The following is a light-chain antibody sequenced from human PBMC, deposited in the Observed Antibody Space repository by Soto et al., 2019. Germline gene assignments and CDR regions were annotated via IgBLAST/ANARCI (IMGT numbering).Light chain of an antibody. Sequence: QSALTQPASVSGSPGQSIAISCTGTSSDIGSYHYVSWYQHHPGKAPKLIIYEVSNRPSGVSDHFSGSKSGNTASLTISGLQAEDEADYYCSSYASSSTLVFGGGTKLTVL. V-gene: IGLV2-14*01. CDR2: EVS. CDR1: SSDIGSYHY. CDR3: SSYASSSTLV. J-gene: IGLJ2*01.